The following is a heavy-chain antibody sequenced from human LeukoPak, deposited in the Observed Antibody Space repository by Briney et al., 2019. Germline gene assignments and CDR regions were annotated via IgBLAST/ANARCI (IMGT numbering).Heavy chain of an antibody. CDR3: VRGPYCSGGSCNGHFDY. Sequence: GGSLRLSCAASGFTFSDYGMYWVRQSTGKGLEWVSAIGTAGDTYYPGSVKGRFTISRENAKNSLYLQMNSLRVGDTAVYYCVRGPYCSGGSCNGHFDYWGQGTLVTASS. CDR2: IGTAGDT. D-gene: IGHD2-15*01. V-gene: IGHV3-13*01. CDR1: GFTFSDYG. J-gene: IGHJ4*02.